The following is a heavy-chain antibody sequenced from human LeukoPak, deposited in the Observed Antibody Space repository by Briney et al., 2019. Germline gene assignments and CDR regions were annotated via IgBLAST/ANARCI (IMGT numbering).Heavy chain of an antibody. CDR2: ISNNGNII. J-gene: IGHJ6*03. V-gene: IGHV3-48*03. Sequence: PGGSLRLSCAGSGFTFSTYDMNWVRQAPGKGLEWVSFISNNGNIIKYADSVKGRFTISRDNAENSLYLQMNSLRVDDTAIYYCARDWVAAGGGYMDVWGKGTTVTISS. D-gene: IGHD2-8*02. CDR1: GFTFSTYD. CDR3: ARDWVAAGGGYMDV.